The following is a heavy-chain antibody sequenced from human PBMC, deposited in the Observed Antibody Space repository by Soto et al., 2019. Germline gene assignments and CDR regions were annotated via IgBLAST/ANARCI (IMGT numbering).Heavy chain of an antibody. CDR2: FDPEDGET. CDR3: ETGRGSGSYYPD. V-gene: IGHV1-24*01. J-gene: IGHJ4*02. CDR1: GYTRTELS. Sequence: ASVKGSCKVSGYTRTELSMHWVRQAPGKGLEWMGGFDPEDGETIYAQKFQGRVTMTEDTSTDTAYMELSSLRSEDTAVYYCETGRGSGSYYPDWGQGTLVSVSS. D-gene: IGHD3-10*01.